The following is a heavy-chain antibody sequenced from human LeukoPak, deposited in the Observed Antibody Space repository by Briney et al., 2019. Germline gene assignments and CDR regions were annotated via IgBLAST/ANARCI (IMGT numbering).Heavy chain of an antibody. D-gene: IGHD7-27*01. J-gene: IGHJ4*02. CDR1: GYTFTSYY. CDR2: INPSGGST. V-gene: IGHV1-46*01. Sequence: ASVKVSCKASGYTFTSYYMHWVRQAPGQGLEWMGIINPSGGSTSYAQKFQGRVTMTRDTPTSTVYMELSSLRSEDMAVYYCARDPGAKYYFDYWGQGTLVTVSS. CDR3: ARDPGAKYYFDY.